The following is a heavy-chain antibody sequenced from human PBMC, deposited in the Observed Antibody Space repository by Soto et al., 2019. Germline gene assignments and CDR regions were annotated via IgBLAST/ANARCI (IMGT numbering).Heavy chain of an antibody. D-gene: IGHD2-21*01. V-gene: IGHV4-31*03. CDR1: GASISSGGY. Sequence: QVQLQESGPGLVKPSQTLSLTCTVSGASISSGGYWSWIRQHPGKGLEWIGYIYYSGRTYYNPSLNSRVTISVDTSKNQFSLKLNSVTAADTAVYFCAGIVLEEAAQFDSWGQGTLVTVSS. CDR2: IYYSGRT. J-gene: IGHJ4*02. CDR3: AGIVLEEAAQFDS.